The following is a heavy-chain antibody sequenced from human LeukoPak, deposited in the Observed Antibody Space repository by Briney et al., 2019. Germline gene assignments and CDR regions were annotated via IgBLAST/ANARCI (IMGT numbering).Heavy chain of an antibody. CDR1: GFTFSNYA. Sequence: GSLRLFCAASGFTFSNYAMNWVRPAPGKGLEWVSGTSGGGVNTHYPASVKGRFTISRDNSKDTLYLQMNSLRAEDTAVYYCARAYSTGWCFEYWGQGTLVTVSS. J-gene: IGHJ4*02. CDR3: ARAYSTGWCFEY. D-gene: IGHD6-19*01. CDR2: TSGGGVNT. V-gene: IGHV3-23*01.